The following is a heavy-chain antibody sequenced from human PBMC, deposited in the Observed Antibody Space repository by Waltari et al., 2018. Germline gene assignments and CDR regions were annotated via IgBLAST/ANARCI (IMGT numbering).Heavy chain of an antibody. Sequence: VQLVESGGGLVQPGGSLRLSCAASGFTFISFWMSGVRQAPGKGLEWVANIKQDGSEKYYVDSVKGRFTISRDNAKNSLYLQMNSLRAEDTAVYYCARDNELYYFDYWGQGTLVTVSS. CDR1: GFTFISFW. CDR2: IKQDGSEK. J-gene: IGHJ4*02. CDR3: ARDNELYYFDY. D-gene: IGHD1-1*01. V-gene: IGHV3-7*01.